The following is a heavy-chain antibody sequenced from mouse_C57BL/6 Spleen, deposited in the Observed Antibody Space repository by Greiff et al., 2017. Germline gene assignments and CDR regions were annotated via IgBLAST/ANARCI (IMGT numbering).Heavy chain of an antibody. CDR2: ISSGSSTI. J-gene: IGHJ3*01. CDR3: ARGTAQARSWFAY. D-gene: IGHD3-2*02. V-gene: IGHV5-17*01. Sequence: EVKLVESGGGLVKPGGSLKLSCAASGFTLSDYGMHWVRQAPEKGLEWVAYISSGSSTIYYADTVKGRFTISRDNAKNTLFLQMTSLRSEDTAMYYCARGTAQARSWFAYWGQGTLVTVSA. CDR1: GFTLSDYG.